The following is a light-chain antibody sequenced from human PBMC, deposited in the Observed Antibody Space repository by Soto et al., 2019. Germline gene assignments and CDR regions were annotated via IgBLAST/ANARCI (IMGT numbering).Light chain of an antibody. V-gene: IGKV2-28*01. Sequence: DIVLTQSPLSLPVTPGEPASISCRSSQSLLHNNGYDYLDWFLQKPGQSPQLLIFLGSNRASGVPDRFSGSGSGTDFTLKISRVEAEDVGVYYCMQAVQFPNTFGQGTKVDIK. CDR2: LGS. J-gene: IGKJ2*01. CDR1: QSLLHNNGYDY. CDR3: MQAVQFPNT.